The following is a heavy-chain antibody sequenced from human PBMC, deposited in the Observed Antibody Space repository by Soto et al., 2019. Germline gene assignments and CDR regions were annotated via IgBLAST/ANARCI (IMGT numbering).Heavy chain of an antibody. J-gene: IGHJ4*02. V-gene: IGHV3-23*01. CDR3: AKDSGIQPQV. D-gene: IGHD5-18*01. CDR1: GFTFSSYG. CDR2: ISGSGGST. Sequence: GGSLRLSCAASGFTFSSYGMHWVRQAPGKGLEWVSAISGSGGSTYYADSVKGRFTISRDNSKNTLYLQMNSLRAEDTAVYYCAKDSGIQPQVGGQGTLVTVSS.